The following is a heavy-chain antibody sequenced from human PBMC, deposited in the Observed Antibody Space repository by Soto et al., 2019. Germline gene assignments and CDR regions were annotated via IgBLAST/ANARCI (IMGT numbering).Heavy chain of an antibody. CDR3: AKDRGFGEYLFDS. CDR1: GVAFSTYG. D-gene: IGHD3-10*01. CDR2: LSYDGHNE. Sequence: QVQLVESGGAVVQPGTSLRLSCAASGVAFSTYGVHWVRQAPGKGLEWVAILSYDGHNEYYTDSVKGRFTISRDISRNTLYLQMDRLRADDTAMYYCAKDRGFGEYLFDSWGQGTLVTVSS. J-gene: IGHJ4*02. V-gene: IGHV3-30*18.